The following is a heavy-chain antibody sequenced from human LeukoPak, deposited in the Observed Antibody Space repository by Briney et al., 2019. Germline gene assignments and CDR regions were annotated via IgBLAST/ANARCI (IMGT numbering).Heavy chain of an antibody. CDR3: ARGPSRAGSSPIDI. Sequence: GGSLTLSRAASGFTPSSYSMNWVRQAPGKGLEWVSSISSSSSYIYYADSVKGRFTITTDNAKNSLYPQMNSLRAEDTAVYYCARGPSRAGSSPIDIWGQGTMVTVSS. CDR2: ISSSSSYI. CDR1: GFTPSSYS. V-gene: IGHV3-21*01. D-gene: IGHD6-25*01. J-gene: IGHJ3*02.